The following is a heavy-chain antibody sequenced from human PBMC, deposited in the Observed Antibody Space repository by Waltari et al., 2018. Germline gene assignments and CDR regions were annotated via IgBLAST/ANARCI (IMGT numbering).Heavy chain of an antibody. J-gene: IGHJ4*02. V-gene: IGHV1-2*06. CDR1: GGTFSSYA. CDR2: INPNSGGT. Sequence: QVQLVQSGAEVKKPGSSVKVSCKASGGTFSSYAISWVRQAPGQGLEWMGRINPNSGGTNYAQKFQGRVTMTRDTSISTAYMELSRLRSDDTAVYYCARGGGAAREYYFDYWGQGTLVTVSS. CDR3: ARGGGAAREYYFDY. D-gene: IGHD6-6*01.